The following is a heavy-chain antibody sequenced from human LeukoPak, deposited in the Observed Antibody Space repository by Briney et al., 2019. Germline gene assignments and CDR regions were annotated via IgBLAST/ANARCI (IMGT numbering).Heavy chain of an antibody. CDR3: ARDRGVGAYYFDY. Sequence: SETLSLTCTVSGASISSYYWSWIRQPPGKGLEWIGHIYYSGSTNYNPSLKSRVTISVDTSKNQFSLKVSSVTAADTAVYFCARDRGVGAYYFDYWGQGALVTVSS. D-gene: IGHD1-26*01. V-gene: IGHV4-59*01. J-gene: IGHJ4*02. CDR1: GASISSYY. CDR2: IYYSGST.